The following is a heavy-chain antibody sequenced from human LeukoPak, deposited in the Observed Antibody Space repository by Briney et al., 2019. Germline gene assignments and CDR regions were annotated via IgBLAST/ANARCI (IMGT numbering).Heavy chain of an antibody. CDR2: IYSGGST. D-gene: IGHD2-2*01. CDR3: ARDSPVAVPAVRYPYYYYGMDV. CDR1: GFTVSSNY. V-gene: IGHV3-53*01. Sequence: GGSLRLSCAASGFTVSSNYMSWVRQAPGKGLEWVSVIYSGGSTYYADSVKGRFTISRDNSKNTLYLQMNSLRAEDTAVYYCARDSPVAVPAVRYPYYYYGMDVWGQGTTVTVSS. J-gene: IGHJ6*02.